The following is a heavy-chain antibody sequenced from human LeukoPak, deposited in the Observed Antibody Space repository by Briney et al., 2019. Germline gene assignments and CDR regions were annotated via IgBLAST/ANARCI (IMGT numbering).Heavy chain of an antibody. CDR2: ISSSSSYI. J-gene: IGHJ3*02. Sequence: PGGSLRLSCAASGFTFSSYSMNWVRQAPGKGLEWDSSISSSSSYIYYADSVKGRFTISRDNAKNSLYLQMNSLRAEDTAVYYCARGHVVVTASDAFDIWGQGTMVTVSS. D-gene: IGHD2-21*02. CDR3: ARGHVVVTASDAFDI. CDR1: GFTFSSYS. V-gene: IGHV3-21*01.